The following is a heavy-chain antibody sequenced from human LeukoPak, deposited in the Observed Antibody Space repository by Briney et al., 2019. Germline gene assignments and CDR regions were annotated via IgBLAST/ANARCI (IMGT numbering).Heavy chain of an antibody. D-gene: IGHD3-10*01. V-gene: IGHV3-30*02. CDR1: GFTFSSYG. J-gene: IGHJ4*02. CDR3: AKDRGVRGVFDY. Sequence: GGSLRLSCAASGFTFSSYGMHWVRQAPGKGLEWVAFIRNDGSNKYYADSVKGRFTISRDNSKNTLYLQMNSLRAEDTAVYYCAKDRGVRGVFDYWGQGTLVTVSS. CDR2: IRNDGSNK.